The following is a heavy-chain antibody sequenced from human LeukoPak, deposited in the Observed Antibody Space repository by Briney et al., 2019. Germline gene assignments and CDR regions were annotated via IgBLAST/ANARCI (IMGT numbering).Heavy chain of an antibody. J-gene: IGHJ3*02. Sequence: GGSLRLSCAASGFDFSDHYLDWVRQAPGKGLEWVGRTRNKANSYTTEYAASVKGRFTISRDDSKNSLYLQMNSLKTEDTAVYYCASGYYASGRTPFAFDIWGQGTMVTVSS. CDR2: TRNKANSYTT. CDR1: GFDFSDHY. V-gene: IGHV3-72*01. D-gene: IGHD3-10*01. CDR3: ASGYYASGRTPFAFDI.